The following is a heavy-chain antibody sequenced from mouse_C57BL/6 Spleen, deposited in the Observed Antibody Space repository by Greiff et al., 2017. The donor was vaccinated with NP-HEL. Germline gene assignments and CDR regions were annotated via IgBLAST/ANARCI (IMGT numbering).Heavy chain of an antibody. CDR2: INPNNGGT. J-gene: IGHJ3*01. Sequence: VQLQQSGPELVKPGASVKIPCKASGYTFSDYNMDWVKQSHGKSLEWIGDINPNNGGTIYNQKFTGKATLTVDKSSSTAYMELRSLTSEDTAVYYCARGGIYYYGSSYSAWFAYWGQGTLVTVSA. V-gene: IGHV1-18*01. CDR3: ARGGIYYYGSSYSAWFAY. CDR1: GYTFSDYN. D-gene: IGHD1-1*01.